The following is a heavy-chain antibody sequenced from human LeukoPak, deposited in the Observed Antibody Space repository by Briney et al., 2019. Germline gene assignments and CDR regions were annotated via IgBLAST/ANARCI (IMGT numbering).Heavy chain of an antibody. CDR1: GFTFDDYG. CDR2: ITWNGGST. Sequence: GGSLRLSCAASGFTFDDYGMSWVRQAPGKGLECVSGITWNGGSTGYADSVKGRFTISRDNAKNSLYLQMNSLRAEDTAVYYCASDLVGATAQYFDYWGQGTLVTVSS. V-gene: IGHV3-20*04. CDR3: ASDLVGATAQYFDY. J-gene: IGHJ4*02. D-gene: IGHD1-26*01.